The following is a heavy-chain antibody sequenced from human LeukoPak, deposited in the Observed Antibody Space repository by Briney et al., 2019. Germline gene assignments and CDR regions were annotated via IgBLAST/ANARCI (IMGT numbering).Heavy chain of an antibody. D-gene: IGHD3-10*01. V-gene: IGHV4-31*03. CDR2: IYYSGSA. CDR3: ARETYGSGSYYRY. Sequence: SETLSLTCTVSGGSISSGGYYWSWIRQHPGKGLEWIGYIYYSGSAYYNPSLKSRVTISVDTSKNQFSLKLSSVTAADTAVYYCARETYGSGSYYRYWGQGTLVTVSS. CDR1: GGSISSGGYY. J-gene: IGHJ4*02.